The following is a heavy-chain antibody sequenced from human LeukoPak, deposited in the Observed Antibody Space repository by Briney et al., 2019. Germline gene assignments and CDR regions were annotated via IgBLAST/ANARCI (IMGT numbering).Heavy chain of an antibody. CDR3: ARTGIAAAWTDY. Sequence: PGGSLRLSCAASGXTFSSYSVNCVRQAPGKGLEWVSSISSSSSYIYYADSVKGRFTISRDNAKNSLYLQMNSLRAEDTAVYYCARTGIAAAWTDYWGQGTLVTVSS. V-gene: IGHV3-21*01. D-gene: IGHD6-13*01. J-gene: IGHJ4*02. CDR2: ISSSSSYI. CDR1: GXTFSSYS.